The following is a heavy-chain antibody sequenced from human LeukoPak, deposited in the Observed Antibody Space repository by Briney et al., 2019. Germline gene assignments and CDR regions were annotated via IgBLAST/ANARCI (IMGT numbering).Heavy chain of an antibody. D-gene: IGHD3-3*01. Sequence: PGGSLRPSCAASGFTFSSYAMSWVRQAPGKGLEWVSAISGSGGSTYYADSVKGRFTISRDNSKNTLYLQMNSLRAEDTAVYYCAKDPGLITISLGWGQGTLVTVSS. CDR1: GFTFSSYA. V-gene: IGHV3-23*01. CDR3: AKDPGLITISLG. CDR2: ISGSGGST. J-gene: IGHJ4*02.